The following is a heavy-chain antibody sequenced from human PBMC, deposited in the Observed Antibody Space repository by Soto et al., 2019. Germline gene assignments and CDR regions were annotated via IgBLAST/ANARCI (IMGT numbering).Heavy chain of an antibody. J-gene: IGHJ4*02. D-gene: IGHD3-10*01. Sequence: QVQLQESGQGLGKPSQTLSLTCIFSVGSISSVGYYWSGIRQPPGRGLEWIGYIYYSGSTYYNPSLKSRVTISVDTSKNQFSLKLSSVTAADTAVYYCAGGVLLWSEIAYWGQGTLVTVSS. CDR2: IYYSGST. CDR1: VGSISSVGYY. V-gene: IGHV4-31*03. CDR3: AGGVLLWSEIAY.